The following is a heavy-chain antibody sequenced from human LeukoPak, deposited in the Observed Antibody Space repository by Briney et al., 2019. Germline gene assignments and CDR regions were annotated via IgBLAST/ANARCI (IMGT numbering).Heavy chain of an antibody. J-gene: IGHJ4*02. CDR2: IYYSGST. Sequence: SETLTLTCTVSGGSISSNDYYWDWIRQPPGKGLEWIGSIYYSGSTYYNPSLKSRVTISIDTSKDQFSLKLSSVTAADTAVYYCARHPSQFSSGWRFDYWGQGTLVTVSS. CDR3: ARHPSQFSSGWRFDY. CDR1: GGSISSNDYY. D-gene: IGHD6-19*01. V-gene: IGHV4-39*01.